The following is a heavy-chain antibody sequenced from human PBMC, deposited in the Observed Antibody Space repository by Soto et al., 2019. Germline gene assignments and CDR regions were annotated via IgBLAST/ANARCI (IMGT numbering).Heavy chain of an antibody. Sequence: VSLTCAVSGYDISSAYTWGWIWVSPGKVLEWIVSLYHGGSKYYNPSLKSRATISVDTSKNQFSLKVTSVTAADTAVYYCARDPSQVENRFYLWGQGTLVTVS. J-gene: IGHJ5*02. CDR2: LYHGGSK. CDR3: ARDPSQVENRFYL. V-gene: IGHV4-38-2*02. CDR1: GYDISSAYT. D-gene: IGHD1-1*01.